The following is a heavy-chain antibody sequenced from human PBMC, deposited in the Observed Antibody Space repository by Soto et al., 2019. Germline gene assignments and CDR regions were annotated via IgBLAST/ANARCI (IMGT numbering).Heavy chain of an antibody. CDR3: AKSHVAAAGPADFDY. V-gene: IGHV4-31*03. CDR2: IYYSGST. CDR1: GGSISSGGYY. Sequence: SETLSLTCTVSGGSISSGGYYWSWIRQHPGKGLEWIGYIYYSGSTYYNPSLKSRVTISVDTSKNQFSLKLSSVTAADTAVYYCAKSHVAAAGPADFDYWGQGTLVTVSS. J-gene: IGHJ4*02. D-gene: IGHD6-13*01.